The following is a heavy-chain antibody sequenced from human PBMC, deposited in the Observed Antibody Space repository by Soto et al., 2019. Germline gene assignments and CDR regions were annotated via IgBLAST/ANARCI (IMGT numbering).Heavy chain of an antibody. Sequence: PGGSLRLSCAASGFSVSSSHMNWVRQAPGKGPEWVSVIYSGGSTYYAVSVKGQFTISRDNSKNTVYLQMNSLRAEDTAVYYCARLGPYVSGSYSFRYNLFDPWGQGTLVTVSS. J-gene: IGHJ5*02. CDR3: ARLGPYVSGSYSFRYNLFDP. CDR2: IYSGGST. D-gene: IGHD3-10*01. CDR1: GFSVSSSH. V-gene: IGHV3-53*01.